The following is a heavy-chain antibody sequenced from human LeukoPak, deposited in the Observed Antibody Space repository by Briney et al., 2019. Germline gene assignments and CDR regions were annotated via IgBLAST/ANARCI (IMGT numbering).Heavy chain of an antibody. Sequence: GGSLRLSCAASGFTFSSYWMSWVRQAPGKGLEWVANIKQDGSEKYYVDSVKGRFTISRDNAKNSLYLQMNSLRAEDTAVYYCARGSTYCYANCYGTKYWGQGTLVTVSS. CDR2: IKQDGSEK. J-gene: IGHJ4*02. V-gene: IGHV3-7*01. D-gene: IGHD2-21*02. CDR3: ARGSTYCYANCYGTKY. CDR1: GFTFSSYW.